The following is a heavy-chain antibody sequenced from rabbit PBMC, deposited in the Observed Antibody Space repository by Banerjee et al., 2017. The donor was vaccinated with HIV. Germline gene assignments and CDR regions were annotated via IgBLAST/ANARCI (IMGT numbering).Heavy chain of an antibody. D-gene: IGHD1-1*01. V-gene: IGHV1S40*01. CDR1: GFSYSGGYD. Sequence: QSLEESGGDLVKPGASLTLTCKASGFSYSGGYDMCWVRQAPGKELEWIACIYTGHGGTYYASWAKGRLTISKTSSTTVTLQMTSLTAADTATYFCARDSGSGYYGLWGQGTLVTVS. CDR3: ARDSGSGYYGL. J-gene: IGHJ3*01. CDR2: IYTGHGGT.